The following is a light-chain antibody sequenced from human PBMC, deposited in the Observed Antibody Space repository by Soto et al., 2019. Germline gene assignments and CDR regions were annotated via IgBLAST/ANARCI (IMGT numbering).Light chain of an antibody. V-gene: IGKV1-5*01. CDR1: QSVSTW. CDR3: QQYNSFWT. J-gene: IGKJ1*01. CDR2: DAS. Sequence: DIQMTQSPSTLSASEGDRVTITCRASQSVSTWLAWYQQKPGKAPKLLIYDASNLESGVPSRFSGSGSGTEFTRTISSLQPDDLATYYYQQYNSFWTFGQGTKVEIK.